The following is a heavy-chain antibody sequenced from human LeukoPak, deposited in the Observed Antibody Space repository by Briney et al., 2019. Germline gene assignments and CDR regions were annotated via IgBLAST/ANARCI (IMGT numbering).Heavy chain of an antibody. Sequence: GGSLRLSCAASGFTFSSYGMHWVRQAPGKGLEWVAVISYDGSNKYYADSVKGRFTISRDNSKNTLYLQMNSLRAEDTAVYYCAKDASELLWFGESLHFDYWDQGTLVTVSS. J-gene: IGHJ4*02. V-gene: IGHV3-30*18. CDR1: GFTFSSYG. CDR3: AKDASELLWFGESLHFDY. CDR2: ISYDGSNK. D-gene: IGHD3-10*01.